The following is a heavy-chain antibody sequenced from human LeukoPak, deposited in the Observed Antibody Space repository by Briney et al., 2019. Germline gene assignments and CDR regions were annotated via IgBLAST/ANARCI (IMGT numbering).Heavy chain of an antibody. CDR1: GFTFSNYR. CDR2: IKEDGSEK. Sequence: GGSLRLSCAASGFTFSNYRMNWVRQAPGKGLEWVANIKEDGSEKIYVDSVQGRFTISRDNSKNSLYLQINNLRVEYTAVYYCTRNRGTDYWGQGTLVTVSS. D-gene: IGHD1-1*01. V-gene: IGHV3-7*01. CDR3: TRNRGTDY. J-gene: IGHJ4*02.